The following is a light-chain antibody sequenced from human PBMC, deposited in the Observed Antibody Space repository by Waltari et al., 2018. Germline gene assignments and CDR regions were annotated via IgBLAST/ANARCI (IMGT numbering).Light chain of an antibody. CDR2: AAS. V-gene: IGKV1-6*01. CDR1: QGIRND. J-gene: IGKJ1*01. Sequence: SSLSVSVGDRVTITCRASQGIRNDLGWYQQKPGKAPKLLIYAASSLQSGVPSRFSGSGSGTDFTLTISSLQPEDFATYYCLQDYNYPRTFGQGTKVEIK. CDR3: LQDYNYPRT.